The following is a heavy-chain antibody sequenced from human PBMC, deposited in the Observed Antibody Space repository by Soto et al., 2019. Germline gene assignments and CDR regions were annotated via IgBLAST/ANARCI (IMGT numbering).Heavy chain of an antibody. D-gene: IGHD3-22*01. CDR3: GRDLGLSTYYILYYYGMDV. Sequence: QVQLQQSGPGLVKPSQTLSLTCAISGDSVSSNSAAWNWIRQSPSRGLEWLGRTYYRSKWYNDYDADLENSRITIPPTTTKNFFLQLIYAVTAEDTAEYYSGRDLGLSTYYILYYYGMDVWGQGTTVTVSS. V-gene: IGHV6-1*01. CDR1: GDSVSSNSAA. J-gene: IGHJ6*02. CDR2: TYYRSKWYN.